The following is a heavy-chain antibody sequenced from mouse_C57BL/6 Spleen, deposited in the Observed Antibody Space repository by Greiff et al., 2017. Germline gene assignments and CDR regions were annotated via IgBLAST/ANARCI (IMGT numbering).Heavy chain of an antibody. Sequence: VQLQQSGPELVKPGASVKMSCKASGYTFTDYYMHWVKQKPGKGLEWIGEIYPGSGNTYYNEKFKGKATLTADTSSSTAYMQLSSLTSEDSAVYFCARRTEDWYFEVWGTGTTVTVSS. CDR2: YPGSGNTY. V-gene: IGHV1-83*01. CDR1: YTFTDYYM. J-gene: IGHJ1*03. CDR3: RRTEDWYFEV.